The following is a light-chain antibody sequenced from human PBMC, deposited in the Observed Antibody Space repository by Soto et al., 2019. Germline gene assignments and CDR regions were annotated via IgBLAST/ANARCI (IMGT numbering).Light chain of an antibody. Sequence: QSVLTQPPSASWSPGQSVTISGTGTSSDVGGYDYVSLYQQHPGKAPKLMIYEVAIRPSGVSDRFSGSKSGNTASLTVSGLQAEDEADYYCSSYTGGNPSYVFGTGTKVTVL. V-gene: IGLV2-8*01. CDR3: SSYTGGNPSYV. CDR1: SSDVGGYDY. CDR2: EVA. J-gene: IGLJ1*01.